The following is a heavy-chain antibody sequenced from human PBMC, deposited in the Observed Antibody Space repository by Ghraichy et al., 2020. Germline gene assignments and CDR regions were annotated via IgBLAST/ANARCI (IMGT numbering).Heavy chain of an antibody. V-gene: IGHV4-34*01. CDR1: GGSFSGYY. D-gene: IGHD6-19*01. J-gene: IGHJ6*02. CDR3: ATIAVAGDGRKLYYYYGMDV. Sequence: SETLSLTCAVYGGSFSGYYWSWIRQPPGKGLEWIGEINHSGSTNYNPSLKSRVTISVDTSKNQFSLKLSSVTAADTAVYYCATIAVAGDGRKLYYYYGMDVWGQGTTVTVSS. CDR2: INHSGST.